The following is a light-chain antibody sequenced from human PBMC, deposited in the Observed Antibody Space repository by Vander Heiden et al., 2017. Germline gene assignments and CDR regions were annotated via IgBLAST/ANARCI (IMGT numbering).Light chain of an antibody. CDR2: EGV. Sequence: EIVLTQSPVTLSLSPGEGATLSCRASQNIFNKYVAWYQQKPGQPPRLLIYEGVTRATGVPDRFSGSGSGTDFTLTVSRLEPEDFAVYYCQQYHSSLYTVGQGTKVEIK. J-gene: IGKJ2*01. V-gene: IGKV3-20*01. CDR1: QNIFNKY. CDR3: QQYHSSLYT.